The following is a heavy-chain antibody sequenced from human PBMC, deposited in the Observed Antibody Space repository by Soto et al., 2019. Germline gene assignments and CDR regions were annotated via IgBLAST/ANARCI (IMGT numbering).Heavy chain of an antibody. Sequence: PGGSLRLSCAASGFTLSSIDNSWVRLTPGRGLEWVSTVRCSGESAYYADSVRGRFTISRNNSKNTLYPQMNSLSAEDTAVYFCATDCPGPCYHDSSSRHWGQGTLVTVYS. D-gene: IGHD6-13*01. CDR1: GFTLSSID. CDR3: ATDCPGPCYHDSSSRH. V-gene: IGHV3-23*01. CDR2: VRCSGESA. J-gene: IGHJ4*02.